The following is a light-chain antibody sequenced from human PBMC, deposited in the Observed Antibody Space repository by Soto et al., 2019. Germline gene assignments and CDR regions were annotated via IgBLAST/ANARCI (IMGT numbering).Light chain of an antibody. CDR2: DVS. V-gene: IGLV2-14*01. CDR3: SSYTSSSTYV. Sequence: QSALTQPASVSGSPGQSIAISCTGTSSDVGGYDYVSWYQQHPGKAPKLMIYDVSNRPSGVSNRFSGSKSDNTASLTISGLQAEDEAGYYCSSYTSSSTYVFGTGTKLTVL. J-gene: IGLJ1*01. CDR1: SSDVGGYDY.